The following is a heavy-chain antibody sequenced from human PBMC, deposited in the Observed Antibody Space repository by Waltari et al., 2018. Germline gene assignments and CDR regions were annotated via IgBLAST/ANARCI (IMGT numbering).Heavy chain of an antibody. V-gene: IGHV4-59*01. CDR2: IYSSGST. CDR1: GGSISSYY. Sequence: QVQLQESGPGLVKPSETLSLTCTVSGGSISSYYWSWSRQPPGKGLEWLGYIYSSGSTNYNPYRKSRATISADTSKNQFSLKRSSVTAADTAGYYCARETSCSGGSCYSAAWFDPWGQGTLVTVSS. CDR3: ARETSCSGGSCYSAAWFDP. J-gene: IGHJ5*02. D-gene: IGHD2-15*01.